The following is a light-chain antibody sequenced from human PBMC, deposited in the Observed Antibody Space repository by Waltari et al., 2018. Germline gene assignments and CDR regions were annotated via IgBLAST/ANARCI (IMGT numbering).Light chain of an antibody. V-gene: IGLV3-1*01. CDR1: QLGDKY. J-gene: IGLJ1*01. Sequence: SYELTQPPSVSVSPGQTATIACSGAQLGDKYVCWYQQKPGQSPMLVIYEDNKRPPGIPERFSGSNSGNTATLTISGTQAMDEADYYCQAWHRSSLFFFGSGTKVSVL. CDR3: QAWHRSSLFF. CDR2: EDN.